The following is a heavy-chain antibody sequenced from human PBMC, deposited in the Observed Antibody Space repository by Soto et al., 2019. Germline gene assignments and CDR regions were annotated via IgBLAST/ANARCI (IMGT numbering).Heavy chain of an antibody. V-gene: IGHV3-30*18. CDR2: ISYDGSNK. CDR3: AKDVMVRGVSTLLYYYYYGMDV. D-gene: IGHD3-10*01. Sequence: PGGSLRLSCAASGFTFSSYGMHWVRQAPGKGLEWVAVISYDGSNKYYADSVKGRFTISRDNSKNTLYQQMNSMRAEDTAVYYCAKDVMVRGVSTLLYYYYYGMDVCGQGTTVTVS. CDR1: GFTFSSYG. J-gene: IGHJ6*02.